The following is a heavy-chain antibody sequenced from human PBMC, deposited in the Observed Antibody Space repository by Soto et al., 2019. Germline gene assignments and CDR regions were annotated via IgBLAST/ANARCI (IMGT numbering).Heavy chain of an antibody. V-gene: IGHV3-48*03. CDR1: GFTFSTYE. Sequence: GGSLRLSCAASGFTFSTYEMNWVRQAPGKGLEWLSYISSSGSIIFYADSVKGRFTISRDNAKNSLYLQMNSLRDEDTAVYYCARGPGSGYYYFDYWGQGTLVTVSS. J-gene: IGHJ4*02. CDR3: ARGPGSGYYYFDY. D-gene: IGHD3-22*01. CDR2: ISSSGSII.